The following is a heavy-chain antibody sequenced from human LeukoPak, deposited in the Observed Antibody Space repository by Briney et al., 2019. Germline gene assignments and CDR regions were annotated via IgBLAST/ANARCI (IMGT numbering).Heavy chain of an antibody. J-gene: IGHJ4*02. CDR3: ARDRYDILTGYYDVWYFDY. CDR2: ISSSSSYT. CDR1: GFTFSDYY. D-gene: IGHD3-9*01. Sequence: PGGSLRLSCAASGFTFSDYYMSWIRQAPGKGLEWDSYISSSSSYTNYADSVKGRFTISRDNAKNSLYLQMNSLRAEDTAVYYCARDRYDILTGYYDVWYFDYWGQGTLVTVSS. V-gene: IGHV3-11*05.